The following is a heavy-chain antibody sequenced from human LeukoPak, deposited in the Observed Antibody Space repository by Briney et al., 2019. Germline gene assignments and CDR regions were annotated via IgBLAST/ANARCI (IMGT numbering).Heavy chain of an antibody. CDR1: GGTFSSYA. J-gene: IGHJ5*02. CDR2: IIPILGIA. CDR3: ARDGTAGWFDP. D-gene: IGHD6-13*01. V-gene: IGHV1-69*04. Sequence: SVKVSCKASGGTFSSYAISWVRQAPGQGLEWMGRIIPILGIANYAQKFQGRVTITADKSTSTAYMELSSLRSEDTAVYYCARDGTAGWFDPWGQGTPVTVST.